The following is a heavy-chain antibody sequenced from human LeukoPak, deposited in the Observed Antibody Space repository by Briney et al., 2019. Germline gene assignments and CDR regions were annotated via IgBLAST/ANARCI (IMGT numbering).Heavy chain of an antibody. V-gene: IGHV3-30*18. CDR2: ISYDGSNK. CDR3: AKSGIEAAGSLVYFDY. CDR1: GFTFSSYG. D-gene: IGHD6-13*01. J-gene: IGHJ4*02. Sequence: GGSLRLSCAASGFTFSSYGMHWVRQAPGKGLECVAIISYDGSNKYYTDSVKGRFTISRDNSKNTLYLQMNSLRAEDTAVYYCAKSGIEAAGSLVYFDYWGQGTLVTASS.